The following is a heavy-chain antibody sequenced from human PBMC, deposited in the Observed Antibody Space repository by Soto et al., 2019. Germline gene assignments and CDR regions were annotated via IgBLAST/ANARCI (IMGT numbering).Heavy chain of an antibody. J-gene: IGHJ4*02. Sequence: VASVKVSCKASGYPFTNFGISWVRQAPGQGLEWLGWISGYNRNTNYAQNVQGRVTLTTDTSTTTAYMELRSLRSDDTAVYFCARSYDVILSAYFGHDYWGQGTQVTVSS. CDR3: ARSYDVILSAYFGHDY. V-gene: IGHV1-18*04. CDR2: ISGYNRNT. CDR1: GYPFTNFG. D-gene: IGHD3-9*01.